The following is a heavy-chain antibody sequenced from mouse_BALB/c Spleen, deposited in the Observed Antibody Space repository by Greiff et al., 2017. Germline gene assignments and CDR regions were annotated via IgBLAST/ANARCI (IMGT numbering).Heavy chain of an antibody. Sequence: VKLMESGPGLVQPSQSLSITCTVSGFSLTSYGVHWVRQSPGKGLEWLGVIWGGGSTYYNSALKSRLSISKDNSKSQVFLKMNSLQTDDTAMYYCAKQFYAMDYWGQGTSVTVSS. CDR1: GFSLTSYG. CDR2: IWGGGST. CDR3: AKQFYAMDY. V-gene: IGHV2-4-1*01. J-gene: IGHJ4*01.